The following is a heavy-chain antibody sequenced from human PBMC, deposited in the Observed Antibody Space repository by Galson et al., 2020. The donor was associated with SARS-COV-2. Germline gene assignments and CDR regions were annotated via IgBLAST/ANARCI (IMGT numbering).Heavy chain of an antibody. D-gene: IGHD5-18*01. CDR3: AKGGIQLWSWHYMDV. J-gene: IGHJ6*03. CDR1: EFTFSNYG. CDR2: ISYDGGNK. V-gene: IGHV3-30*18. Sequence: GGSLRLSCAASEFTFSNYGMHWVRQAPGKGLEWVAVISYDGGNKDYADSVKGRFTISRDNSKNTLSLQMNSLRREDTAVYYCAKGGIQLWSWHYMDVWGKGTTVTVSS.